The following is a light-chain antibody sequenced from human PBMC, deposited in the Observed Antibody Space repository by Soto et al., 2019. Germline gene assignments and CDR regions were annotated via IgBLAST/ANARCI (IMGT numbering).Light chain of an antibody. V-gene: IGLV1-40*01. J-gene: IGLJ2*01. Sequence: QSVLTQPPSVSGAPGQRVTISCRGSSSNIGADPDVHWYQQLPGTAPKLLIYGNINRPSGVPDRFSASKSGTSASLAITGLQAEDEAGYYCQSYDSSLSGVVFGGGTKLTVL. CDR1: SSNIGADPD. CDR2: GNI. CDR3: QSYDSSLSGVV.